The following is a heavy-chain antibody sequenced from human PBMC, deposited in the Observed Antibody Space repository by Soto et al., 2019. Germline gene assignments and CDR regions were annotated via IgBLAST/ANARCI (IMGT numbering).Heavy chain of an antibody. J-gene: IGHJ4*02. Sequence: EVQLVESGGGLVQPGGSLKLSCAASGFTFSGTTMHWVRQASGKRLEWVGRIRREGNAYATAYNVSMEGRFTISIDDSKTTAYLQMNSLKTEDTAVYYCTRRDGDYWGQGNLVTVSS. CDR3: TRRDGDY. V-gene: IGHV3-73*02. CDR2: IRREGNAYAT. CDR1: GFTFSGTT.